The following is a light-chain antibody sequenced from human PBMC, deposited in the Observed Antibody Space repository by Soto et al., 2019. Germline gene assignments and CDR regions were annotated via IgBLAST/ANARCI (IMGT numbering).Light chain of an antibody. J-gene: IGKJ2*01. CDR3: QQYGSSPTGYT. Sequence: EIVLTQSPGTLSLSPGERATLSCRASQSVSSSYLAWYQQKPGQAPRLLIYGASRRATGIPARFSGSGSGTDFTLTISRLEPEDFAVYYFQQYGSSPTGYTFGQGTKLQIK. V-gene: IGKV3-20*01. CDR2: GAS. CDR1: QSVSSSY.